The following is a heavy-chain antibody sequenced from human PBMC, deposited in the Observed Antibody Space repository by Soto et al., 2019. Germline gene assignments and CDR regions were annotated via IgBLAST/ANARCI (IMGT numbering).Heavy chain of an antibody. Sequence: QLQLQESGPGLVKPSETLSLTCTVSGGSISSSSYYWGWIRQPPGKGLEWIGSIYYSGSTYYNPSLKSRVTISVDTSKNQFSLKLSSVTAADTAVYYCARGPESYGDSIFDYWGQGTLVTVSS. CDR1: GGSISSSSYY. V-gene: IGHV4-39*01. J-gene: IGHJ4*02. D-gene: IGHD4-17*01. CDR3: ARGPESYGDSIFDY. CDR2: IYYSGST.